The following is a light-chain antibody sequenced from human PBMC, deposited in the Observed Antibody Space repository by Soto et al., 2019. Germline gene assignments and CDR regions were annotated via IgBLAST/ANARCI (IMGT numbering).Light chain of an antibody. CDR3: AAWDDGLRGAL. CDR2: NNH. J-gene: IGLJ7*01. CDR1: SSNIGSNY. V-gene: IGLV1-47*01. Sequence: QAVVTQPPSASGTPGQRVTISCSGSSSNIGSNYVYWYLQLPGTAPKLLIYNNHQRPSGVPDRFSASKSGTSASLAISGLRSEDEADYYCAAWDDGLRGALFGGGTQLTVL.